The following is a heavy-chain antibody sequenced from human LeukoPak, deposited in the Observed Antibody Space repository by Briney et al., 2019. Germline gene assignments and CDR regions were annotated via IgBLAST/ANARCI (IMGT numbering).Heavy chain of an antibody. CDR3: ARHYGSYVFDY. CDR2: IYYSGST. CDR1: GGSISSSSYY. Sequence: SETLSLTCTVSGGSISSSSYYWGWIRQPPGKGLEWIGTIYYSGSTYYNPSLKSRVTISVDTSKNQFSLKVSSVTAADTAVYYCARHYGSYVFDYWGQGTPVTVSS. J-gene: IGHJ4*02. V-gene: IGHV4-39*01. D-gene: IGHD1-26*01.